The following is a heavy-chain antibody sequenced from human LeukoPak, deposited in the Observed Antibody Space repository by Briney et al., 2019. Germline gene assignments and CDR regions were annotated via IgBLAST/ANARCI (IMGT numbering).Heavy chain of an antibody. CDR3: ARDNNLYYYDSSGYNAPRDY. CDR2: IKQDGSEK. J-gene: IGHJ4*02. Sequence: PGGSLRLSCAASGFTFSSYWMSWVRQAPGKGLEWVANIKQDGSEKYYVDSVKGRFTISRDNAKNSLYLQMNSLRAEDTALYYCARDNNLYYYDSSGYNAPRDYWGQGTLVTVSS. D-gene: IGHD3-22*01. V-gene: IGHV3-7*03. CDR1: GFTFSSYW.